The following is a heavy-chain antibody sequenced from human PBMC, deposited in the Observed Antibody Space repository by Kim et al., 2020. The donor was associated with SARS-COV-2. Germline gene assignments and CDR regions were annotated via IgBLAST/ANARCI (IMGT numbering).Heavy chain of an antibody. D-gene: IGHD2-21*01. J-gene: IGHJ3*01. CDR2: IRWNGITV. Sequence: GGSLRLSCAASGFLFNEFAMHWVRQVPGKGLEWVSSIRWNGITVGYADSVKGRFTISRDNAKNILYLQMDSLRVADTALYYCVKDVTAPAVVMTETSLAFGVWGPGTMVVVSS. CDR1: GFLFNEFA. V-gene: IGHV3-9*01. CDR3: VKDVTAPAVVMTETSLAFGV.